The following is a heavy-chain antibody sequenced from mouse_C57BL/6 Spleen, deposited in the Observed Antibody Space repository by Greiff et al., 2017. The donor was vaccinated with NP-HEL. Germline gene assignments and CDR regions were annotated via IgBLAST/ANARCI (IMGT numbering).Heavy chain of an antibody. CDR1: GFNIKDYY. CDR2: IDPEDGDT. CDR3: TTEGSNPLFAY. V-gene: IGHV14-1*01. D-gene: IGHD1-1*01. Sequence: EVQLQQSGAELVRPGASVKLSCTASGFNIKDYYMHWVKQRPEQGLEWIGRIDPEDGDTEYAPKFQGKATMTAEPSSNTAYLQLSSLTSEDTAVYYCTTEGSNPLFAYWGQGTLVTVSA. J-gene: IGHJ3*01.